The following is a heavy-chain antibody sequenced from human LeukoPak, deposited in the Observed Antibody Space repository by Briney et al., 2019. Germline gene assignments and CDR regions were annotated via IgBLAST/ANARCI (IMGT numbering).Heavy chain of an antibody. Sequence: PGGSLRLSCAASGITFSSHAMSWVRQAPGKGLECVSLISGSGGHTYYGDSVKGRFTISRDNSTNRLYLQMNSLSTEDTAVYYCAKGGAATMRDGYNYYYYYMEVWGRGTTVTVSS. CDR2: ISGSGGHT. CDR3: AKGGAATMRDGYNYYYYYMEV. V-gene: IGHV3-23*01. CDR1: GITFSSHA. J-gene: IGHJ6*03. D-gene: IGHD5-24*01.